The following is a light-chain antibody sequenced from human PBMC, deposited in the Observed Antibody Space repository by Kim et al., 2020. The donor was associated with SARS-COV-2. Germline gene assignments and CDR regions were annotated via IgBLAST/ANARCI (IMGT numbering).Light chain of an antibody. CDR1: QCVLYSEGKTY. J-gene: IGKJ3*01. Sequence: PASIVRKYRQCVLYSEGKTYLIWSHQRPGQSPGHLMYKVSTRDSGCPYRFSRRGSVTDFTQQISRVEADDVGVYYRMQGNHWPFTFCPGTDVDI. CDR2: KVS. V-gene: IGKV2-30*01. CDR3: MQGNHWPFT.